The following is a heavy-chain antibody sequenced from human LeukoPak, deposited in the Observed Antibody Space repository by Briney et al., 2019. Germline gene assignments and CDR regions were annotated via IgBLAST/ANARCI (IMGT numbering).Heavy chain of an antibody. D-gene: IGHD3-10*01. CDR2: MNPNSGNA. CDR3: ARGPILVRGVILADSVGGMDV. J-gene: IGHJ6*02. CDR1: GYTFAGYD. Sequence: ASVKVSCKASGYTFAGYDINWVRQATGQGLEWMGWMNPNSGNANSAQKFQGRITMTRDTSIDTAYMELSSLRSEDTAVYYCARGPILVRGVILADSVGGMDVWGQGTTITVSS. V-gene: IGHV1-8*01.